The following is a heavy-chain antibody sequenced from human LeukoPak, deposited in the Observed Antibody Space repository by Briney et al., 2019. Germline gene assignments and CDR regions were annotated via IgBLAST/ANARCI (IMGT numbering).Heavy chain of an antibody. V-gene: IGHV3-33*08. CDR3: ARVGGDYYDSSGYVDY. D-gene: IGHD3-22*01. CDR2: IWYDGSNK. Sequence: GGSLRLSCAASGFTFSNYWMSWVRQAPGKGLERVAVIWYDGSNKYYADSVKGRFTISRDNSKNTLYLQMNSLRAEDTAVYYCARVGGDYYDSSGYVDYWGQGTLVTVSS. J-gene: IGHJ4*02. CDR1: GFTFSNYW.